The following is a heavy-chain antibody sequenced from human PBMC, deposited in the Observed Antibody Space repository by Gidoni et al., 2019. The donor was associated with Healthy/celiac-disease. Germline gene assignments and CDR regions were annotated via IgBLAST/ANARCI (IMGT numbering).Heavy chain of an antibody. V-gene: IGHV4-34*01. CDR2: INHSGST. D-gene: IGHD2-15*01. Sequence: QVQLQQWGAGLLKPSETLSLTCAVYGGSFSGYYWSWIRPPPGKGLEWIGEINHSGSTNYNPSLKSRVTISVDTSKNQFSLKLSSVTAADTAVYYCARGLGYCSGGSCYSSAFDIWGQGTMVTVSS. J-gene: IGHJ3*02. CDR1: GGSFSGYY. CDR3: ARGLGYCSGGSCYSSAFDI.